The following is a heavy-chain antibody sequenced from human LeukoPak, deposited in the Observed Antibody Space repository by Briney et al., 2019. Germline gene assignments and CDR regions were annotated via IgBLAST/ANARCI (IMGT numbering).Heavy chain of an antibody. CDR1: GGSISSGSYY. V-gene: IGHV4-61*02. CDR2: IYTSGST. D-gene: IGHD3-3*01. CDR3: ARQVVGVVITDNWFDP. Sequence: PSETLSLTCTVSGGSISSGSYYWSWIRQPAGKGLEWIGRIYTSGSTNYNPSLKSRVTISVDTSKNQFSLKLSSVTAADTAVYYCARQVVGVVITDNWFDPWGQGTLVTVSS. J-gene: IGHJ5*02.